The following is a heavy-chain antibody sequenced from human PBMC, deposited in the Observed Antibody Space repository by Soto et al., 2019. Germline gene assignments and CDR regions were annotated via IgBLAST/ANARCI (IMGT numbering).Heavy chain of an antibody. J-gene: IGHJ4*02. V-gene: IGHV3-23*01. CDR1: GFTFSSYA. D-gene: IGHD1-1*01. Sequence: GGSLRLSCAASGFTFSSYAMSWVRQAPGKGLEWVSAISGSGGSTYYADSVKSRFTISRDNSKNTLYLQMNSLRAEDTAVYYCAKEVQLERRKLSYFDYWGQGTLVTVSS. CDR2: ISGSGGST. CDR3: AKEVQLERRKLSYFDY.